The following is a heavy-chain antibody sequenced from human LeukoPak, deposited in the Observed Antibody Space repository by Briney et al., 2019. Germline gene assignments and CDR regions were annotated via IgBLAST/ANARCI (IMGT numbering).Heavy chain of an antibody. J-gene: IGHJ4*02. CDR3: ARDADYYDSGGPVDY. CDR1: GYTFTSCF. CDR2: IYTSDGNT. V-gene: IGHV1-46*01. D-gene: IGHD3-22*01. Sequence: ASVKVSCKASGYTFTSCFIHWVRQAPGQGLEWMGIIYTSDGNTKYARKFAGRVTLTRDTSTRSVYMGLSGLGSDDTAVYYCARDADYYDSGGPVDYWGQGTLVTVSS.